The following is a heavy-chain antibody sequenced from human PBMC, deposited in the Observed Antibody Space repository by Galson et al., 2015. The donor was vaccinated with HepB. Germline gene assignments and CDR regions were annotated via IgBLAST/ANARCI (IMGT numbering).Heavy chain of an antibody. CDR3: AKEIGCCSSTSCNNWFDP. V-gene: IGHV3-23*01. CDR2: ISGSGGST. D-gene: IGHD2-2*01. Sequence: SLRLSCAASGFTFSSYAMSWVRQAPGKGLEWVSAISGSGGSTYYADSVKGRFTISRDNSKNTLYLQMNSLRAEDTAVYYCAKEIGCCSSTSCNNWFDPWCQGTLVTVSS. J-gene: IGHJ5*02. CDR1: GFTFSSYA.